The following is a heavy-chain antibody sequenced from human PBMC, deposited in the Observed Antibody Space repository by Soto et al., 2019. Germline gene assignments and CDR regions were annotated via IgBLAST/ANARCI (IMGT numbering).Heavy chain of an antibody. CDR1: GYTFTDYV. J-gene: IGHJ4*02. CDR2: VNPKNGDT. Sequence: ASVKVSCKASGYTFTDYVLHWVLQAPGHGLEWMGWVNPKNGDTSYAQKFQDRVTMTRDTAISSAYMELTSLRSDDTAVYYCARPTASRELVYWGQGTPVTVSS. CDR3: ARPTASRELVY. V-gene: IGHV1-2*02. D-gene: IGHD6-6*01.